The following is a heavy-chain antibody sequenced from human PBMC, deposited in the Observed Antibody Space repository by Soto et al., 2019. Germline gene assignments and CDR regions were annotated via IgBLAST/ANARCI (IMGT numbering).Heavy chain of an antibody. D-gene: IGHD3-10*01. J-gene: IGHJ6*02. CDR2: IYYSGST. CDR1: GGSISSYY. V-gene: IGHV4-59*01. Sequence: LSLTCTVSGGSISSYYWSWIRQPPGKGLEWIGYIYYSGSTNYNPSLKSRVTISVDTSKNQFPLKPSSVTAADTAVYYCARSMVRGVIIRRLDYYYGMDVWGQGTTVTVSS. CDR3: ARSMVRGVIIRRLDYYYGMDV.